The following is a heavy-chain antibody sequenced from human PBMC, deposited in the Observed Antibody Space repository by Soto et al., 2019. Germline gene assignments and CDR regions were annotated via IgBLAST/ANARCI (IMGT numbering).Heavy chain of an antibody. Sequence: AWVKVSCKASGYIFSRYVMHWVRQARGQSLEWMGWINAGNGNTKYSQKFQGRVTISRDTSASTIFMELNSHKSEETAVYYCARVRTGVGCDFWGQGTLVTVSS. J-gene: IGHJ4*02. CDR2: INAGNGNT. CDR1: GYIFSRYV. D-gene: IGHD1-26*01. CDR3: ARVRTGVGCDF. V-gene: IGHV1-3*01.